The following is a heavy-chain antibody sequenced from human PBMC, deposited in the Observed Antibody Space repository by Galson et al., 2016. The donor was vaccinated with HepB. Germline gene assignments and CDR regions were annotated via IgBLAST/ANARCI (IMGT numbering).Heavy chain of an antibody. J-gene: IGHJ4*02. D-gene: IGHD1-20*01. CDR3: ATYHVTETTIIGY. CDR2: SNHSGIT. Sequence: SETLSLTCAVYGGSFSDYFWIWIRQPPRKGLEWIGESNHSGITTYSPSLKSRVTISVDTSKNQFSLKLTSVTAADTAMYYCATYHVTETTIIGYWGQGTLVTVSS. CDR1: GGSFSDYF. V-gene: IGHV4-34*01.